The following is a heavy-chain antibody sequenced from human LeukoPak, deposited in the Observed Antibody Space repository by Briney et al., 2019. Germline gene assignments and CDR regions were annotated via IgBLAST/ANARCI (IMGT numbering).Heavy chain of an antibody. CDR2: ISYDGSNK. CDR1: GFTFSSYA. D-gene: IGHD6-19*01. Sequence: GGSLRLSCAASGFTFSSYAMHWVRQAPGKGLEWVAVISYDGSNKYYADSVKGRFTISRDNSKNTLYLQMNSLRAEDTAVYYCARRADDLDAFDIWGQGTMVTVSS. J-gene: IGHJ3*02. V-gene: IGHV3-30*04. CDR3: ARRADDLDAFDI.